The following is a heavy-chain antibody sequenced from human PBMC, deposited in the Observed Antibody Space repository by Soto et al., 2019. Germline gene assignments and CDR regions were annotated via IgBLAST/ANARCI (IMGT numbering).Heavy chain of an antibody. V-gene: IGHV3-23*01. J-gene: IGHJ4*02. CDR3: AKRGRGAVAFDY. CDR1: GFTFSSYA. CDR2: ISGSGTGT. D-gene: IGHD6-19*01. Sequence: EVQLLESGGGLVQPGGSRRLSCAASGFTFSSYAMSWVRQAPGKGLEWVSTISGSGTGTYYAYSVTGRFTISRDNSKNTLYLQMNSLRAEDTAVYYCAKRGRGAVAFDYWGQGTLVTVSS.